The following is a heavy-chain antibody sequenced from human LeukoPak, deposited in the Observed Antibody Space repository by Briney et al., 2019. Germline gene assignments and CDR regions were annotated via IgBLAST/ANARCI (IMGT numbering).Heavy chain of an antibody. CDR1: GGSVSSGRYY. CDR3: ARRARATAGGDYFDY. CDR2: FHYTRNT. Sequence: SETLSLTCTVSGGSVSSGRYYWTWIRQSPGKGLEWIGYFHYTRNTNYNPSLRGRVTMSADTSKNQFSLKLNSVTAADTAIYYCARRARATAGGDYFDYWGQEPWSPSPQ. D-gene: IGHD6-13*01. J-gene: IGHJ4*01. V-gene: IGHV4-61*01.